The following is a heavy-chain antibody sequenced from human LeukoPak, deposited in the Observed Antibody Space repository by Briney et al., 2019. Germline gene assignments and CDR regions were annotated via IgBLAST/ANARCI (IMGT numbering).Heavy chain of an antibody. CDR1: GFTFSRYW. Sequence: GGSLRLSCAASGFTFSRYWMHRVRQAPGKGLEWVAYIRYDGSNKYYADSVKGRFTISRDNSKNTLYLQMNSLRREDTAVYFCAKWGLVAAQTDNYYYYYMDVWGKGTTVTISS. J-gene: IGHJ6*03. V-gene: IGHV3-30*02. CDR3: AKWGLVAAQTDNYYYYYMDV. CDR2: IRYDGSNK. D-gene: IGHD5-12*01.